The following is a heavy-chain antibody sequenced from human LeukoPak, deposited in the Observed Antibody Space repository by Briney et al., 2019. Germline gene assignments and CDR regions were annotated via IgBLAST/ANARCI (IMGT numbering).Heavy chain of an antibody. J-gene: IGHJ6*03. CDR1: GYTFTSYG. Sequence: ASVKVSCKASGYTFTSYGISWVRQAPGQGLEWMGWISAYNGNTNYAQKLQGRVTMTTDTSTSTAYMELRSLRSDDTAVYYCARRSGVYYYFWSYYYHYYYYYYMDVWGKGTTVTVSS. CDR2: ISAYNGNT. CDR3: ARRSGVYYYFWSYYYHYYYYYYMDV. D-gene: IGHD3-3*01. V-gene: IGHV1-18*01.